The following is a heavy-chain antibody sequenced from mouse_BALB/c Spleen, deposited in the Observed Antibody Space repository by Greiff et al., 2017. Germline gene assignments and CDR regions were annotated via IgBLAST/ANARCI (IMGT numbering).Heavy chain of an antibody. CDR1: GFTFSSYA. CDR2: ISSGGST. D-gene: IGHD1-1*01. V-gene: IGHV5-6-5*01. Sequence: DVMLVESGGGLVKPGGSLKLSCAASGFTFSSYAMSWVRQTPEKRLEWVASISSGGSTYYPDSVKGRFTISRDNARNILYLQMSSLRSEDTAMYYCARDDYYGRDYWGQGTTLTVSS. CDR3: ARDDYYGRDY. J-gene: IGHJ2*01.